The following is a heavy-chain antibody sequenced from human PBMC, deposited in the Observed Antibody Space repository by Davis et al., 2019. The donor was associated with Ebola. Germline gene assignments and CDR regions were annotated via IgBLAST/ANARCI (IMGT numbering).Heavy chain of an antibody. CDR1: GGSISSGGYY. D-gene: IGHD5-18*01. CDR2: IYYSGST. Sequence: MPSETLSLTCTVSGGSISSGGYYWSWIRQHPGKGLEWIGYIYYSGSTYYNPSLKSRVTISVGTSKNQFSLKLSSVTAADTAVYYCAREGGRAAMAIGGIDVWGQGTTVTVSS. J-gene: IGHJ6*02. V-gene: IGHV4-31*03. CDR3: AREGGRAAMAIGGIDV.